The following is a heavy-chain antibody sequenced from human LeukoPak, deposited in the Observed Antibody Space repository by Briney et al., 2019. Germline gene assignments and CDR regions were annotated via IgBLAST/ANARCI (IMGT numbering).Heavy chain of an antibody. CDR3: ATPQYSGYGYGDAFDI. CDR2: IYYSGST. D-gene: IGHD5-12*01. Sequence: SETLSLTCTVSGGSISSSSYYWGWIRQPPGKGLEWIGSIYYSGSTYYNPSLKSRVTISVDTSKNQFSLKLSSVTAADTAVYYCATPQYSGYGYGDAFDIWGQGTMVTVSS. J-gene: IGHJ3*02. CDR1: GGSISSSSYY. V-gene: IGHV4-39*01.